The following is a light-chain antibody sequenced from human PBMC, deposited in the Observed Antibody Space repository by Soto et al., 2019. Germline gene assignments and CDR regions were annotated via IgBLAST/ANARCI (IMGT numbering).Light chain of an antibody. V-gene: IGKV3-20*01. CDR1: QSVSSTY. CDR2: GAT. J-gene: IGKJ4*01. CDR3: HQYGSSTLT. Sequence: EIVLTQSPGTLSLSPGERATLSCRASQSVSSTYLAWYQQKPGQAPRLLIYGATSRATGIPDRFSGSGSGTDFTLTISRLEPEDFAVYYCHQYGSSTLTFGGGTKVDIK.